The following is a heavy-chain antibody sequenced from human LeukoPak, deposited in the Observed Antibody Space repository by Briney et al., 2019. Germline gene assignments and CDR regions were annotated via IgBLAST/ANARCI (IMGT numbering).Heavy chain of an antibody. V-gene: IGHV1-18*01. J-gene: IGHJ3*02. CDR2: ISAYNGNT. CDR1: GYTFTSYG. Sequence: GASVKVSCKASGYTFTSYGISWVRQAPGQGLEWMGWISAYNGNTNYAQKLQGRVTMTTDTSTSTAYMELRSLRSDDTAVYYCARESVDTAMVPDAFDIWGQGTMVTVSS. D-gene: IGHD5-18*01. CDR3: ARESVDTAMVPDAFDI.